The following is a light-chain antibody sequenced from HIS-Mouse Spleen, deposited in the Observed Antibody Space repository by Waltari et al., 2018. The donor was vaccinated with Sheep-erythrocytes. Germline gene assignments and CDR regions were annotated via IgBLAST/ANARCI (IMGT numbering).Light chain of an antibody. CDR2: SNN. CDR3: SSYAGSNNWV. J-gene: IGLJ3*02. CDR1: SSNIGSNT. V-gene: IGLV1-44*01. Sequence: QSVLTQPPSASGTPGQRVTISCSGSSSNIGSNTVNWYQQLPGTAPKLHIYSNNQRPSGVPDRFSGSKSGTSASLAISGLQAEDEADYYCSSYAGSNNWVFGGGTKLTVL.